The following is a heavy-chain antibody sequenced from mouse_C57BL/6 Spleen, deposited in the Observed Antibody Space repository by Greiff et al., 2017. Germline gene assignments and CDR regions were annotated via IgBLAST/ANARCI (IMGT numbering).Heavy chain of an antibody. CDR2: ISGGGGNT. V-gene: IGHV5-9*01. CDR1: GFTFSSYT. Sequence: EVKLVESGGGLVKPGGSLKLSCAASGFTFSSYTMSWVRQTPEQRLEWVATISGGGGNTYYPDNVKGRFTISRDNASNTLYLQMSSLWSEDTALYYCERHEGLVYDYDGLEYYAMDYWGQGTSVTVAS. D-gene: IGHD2-4*01. CDR3: ERHEGLVYDYDGLEYYAMDY. J-gene: IGHJ4*01.